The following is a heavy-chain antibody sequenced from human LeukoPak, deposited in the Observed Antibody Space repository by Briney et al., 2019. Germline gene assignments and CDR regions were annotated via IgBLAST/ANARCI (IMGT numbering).Heavy chain of an antibody. J-gene: IGHJ4*02. Sequence: SETLSLTCAVYGGSFSGYYWSWIRQPPGKGLEWIGEINHSGSTNYNPSLKSRVTISVDTSKNQFSLKLSSVTAADTAVYYCAREDPIFGVVTDYWGQGTLVTVSS. CDR1: GGSFSGYY. CDR3: AREDPIFGVVTDY. V-gene: IGHV4-34*01. D-gene: IGHD3-3*01. CDR2: INHSGST.